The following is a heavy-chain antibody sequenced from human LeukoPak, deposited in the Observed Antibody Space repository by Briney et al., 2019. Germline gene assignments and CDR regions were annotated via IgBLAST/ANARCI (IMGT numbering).Heavy chain of an antibody. D-gene: IGHD6-19*01. CDR1: GFTFSSYA. V-gene: IGHV3-66*01. J-gene: IGHJ5*02. CDR3: ARTSIAVAGWDP. Sequence: QPGRSLRPSCAASGFTFSSYAMHWVRQAPGKGLEWVAVIYSGGSTYYADSVKGRFTISRDNSKNTLYLQMNSLRAEDTAVYYCARTSIAVAGWDPWGQGTLVTVSS. CDR2: IYSGGST.